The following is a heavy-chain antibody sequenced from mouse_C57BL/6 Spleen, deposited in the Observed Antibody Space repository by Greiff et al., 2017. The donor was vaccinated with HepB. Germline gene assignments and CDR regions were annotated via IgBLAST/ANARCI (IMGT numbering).Heavy chain of an antibody. Sequence: VQLQQPGAELVKPGASVKLSCKASGYTFTSYWMHWVKQRPGQGLEWIGMIHPNSGSTNYNEKFKSKATLTVDKSSSTAYMQLSSLTSEDSAVYYCARRGYGSRYAMDYWGQGTSVTVSS. CDR2: IHPNSGST. CDR3: ARRGYGSRYAMDY. J-gene: IGHJ4*01. D-gene: IGHD1-1*01. CDR1: GYTFTSYW. V-gene: IGHV1-64*01.